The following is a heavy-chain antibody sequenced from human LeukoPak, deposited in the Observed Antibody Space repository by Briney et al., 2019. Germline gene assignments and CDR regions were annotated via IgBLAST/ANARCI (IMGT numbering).Heavy chain of an antibody. Sequence: PGRSLRLSCAASGFTFSSYGMHWVRQAPGKGLEWVAVIWYDGSNKYYADSVKGRFTISRDNSKNTLYLQMNSLRAEDTAVYYCARAGIAAAKTTDYYYYYMDVWGKGTTVTVSS. J-gene: IGHJ6*03. CDR2: IWYDGSNK. CDR3: ARAGIAAAKTTDYYYYYMDV. D-gene: IGHD6-13*01. V-gene: IGHV3-33*01. CDR1: GFTFSSYG.